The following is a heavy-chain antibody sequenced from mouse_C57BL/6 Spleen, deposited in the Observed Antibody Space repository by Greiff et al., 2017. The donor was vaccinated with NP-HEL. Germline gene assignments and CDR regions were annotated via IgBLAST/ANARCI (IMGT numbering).Heavy chain of an antibody. CDR3: ARNSVSYDYDGFAY. D-gene: IGHD2-4*01. V-gene: IGHV2-2*01. Sequence: VKLVESGPGLVQPSQCLSITCTVSGFSLTSYGVHWVRQSPGKGLEWLGVIWSGGSTDYNAAFISRLSISKDNSKSQVFFKMNSLQADDTAIYYCARNSVSYDYDGFAYWGQGTLVTVSA. J-gene: IGHJ3*01. CDR2: IWSGGST. CDR1: GFSLTSYG.